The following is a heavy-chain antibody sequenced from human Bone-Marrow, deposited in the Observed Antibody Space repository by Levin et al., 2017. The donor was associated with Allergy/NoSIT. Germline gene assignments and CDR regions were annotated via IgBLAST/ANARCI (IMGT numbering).Heavy chain of an antibody. J-gene: IGHJ4*02. CDR3: SKEDWSDGPGLYFNY. Sequence: PGGSLRLSCVGRGFTFNIEAMSWVRQAPGKGLEWVASSGSSTLYADSVRGRFTISRDDSKNTVFLQMHSLRPEDTAVYYCSKEDWSDGPGLYFNYWGQGSLVTVSS. CDR2: SGSST. V-gene: IGHV3-23*05. CDR1: GFTFNIEA. D-gene: IGHD1-1*01.